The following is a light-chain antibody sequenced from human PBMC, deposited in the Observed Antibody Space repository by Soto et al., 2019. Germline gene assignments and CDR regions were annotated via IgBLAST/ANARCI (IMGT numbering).Light chain of an antibody. CDR1: QGISRW. Sequence: DIQMTQSPSTLSASVGDRVTITCRASQGISRWLAWYQQKAGKAPKLLTYKASSLESGVPSRFSGSGSGTEFTLTISSLQPDDFATYYCQQYSSYPFTFGPGTKVDIK. V-gene: IGKV1-5*03. J-gene: IGKJ3*01. CDR3: QQYSSYPFT. CDR2: KAS.